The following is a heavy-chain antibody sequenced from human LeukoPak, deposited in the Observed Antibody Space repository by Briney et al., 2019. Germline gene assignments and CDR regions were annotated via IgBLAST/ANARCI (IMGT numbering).Heavy chain of an antibody. CDR1: GFTFSSYS. CDR2: ISSSSSYI. J-gene: IGHJ4*02. D-gene: IGHD1-1*01. CDR3: AILTHRSVPFDY. V-gene: IGHV3-21*01. Sequence: GGSLRLSCAASGFTFSSYSMNWVRHAPWKGLECVSSISSSSSYIYYADSVKGRFTLSRDNDKNSLYLQMNRLRAEDTAVYYCAILTHRSVPFDYWGQGTLVTVSS.